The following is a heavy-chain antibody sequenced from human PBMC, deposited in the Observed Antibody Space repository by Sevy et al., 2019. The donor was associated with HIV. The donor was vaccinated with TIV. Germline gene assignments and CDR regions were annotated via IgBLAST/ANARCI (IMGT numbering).Heavy chain of an antibody. CDR2: IYHSGST. Sequence: SETLSLTCAVSGYSIRSDDYWVWIRQPPGKGLEWIGNIYHSGSTYYNPSLKSRVTMSVDTSMNQFSLKLNSVTAADTAVYYCARTLRGNFGSRASAFDIWGQGTMVTVSS. CDR3: ARTLRGNFGSRASAFDI. D-gene: IGHD2-2*01. CDR1: GYSIRSDDY. J-gene: IGHJ3*02. V-gene: IGHV4-38-2*01.